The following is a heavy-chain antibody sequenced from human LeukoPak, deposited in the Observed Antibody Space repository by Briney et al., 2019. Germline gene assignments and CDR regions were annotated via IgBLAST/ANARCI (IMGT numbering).Heavy chain of an antibody. CDR1: GFTFSSYA. V-gene: IGHV3-30-3*01. D-gene: IGHD3-10*01. J-gene: IGHJ4*02. CDR2: ISSDGNKK. Sequence: GGSLRLSCAASGFTFSSYAVHWVRQAPGKGLEWVAVISSDGNKKYYADSVKGRFTISRDNSKNTLYLQMNSLRPEDTAVYYCARGILWFGELLDYWGQGTLVTVSS. CDR3: ARGILWFGELLDY.